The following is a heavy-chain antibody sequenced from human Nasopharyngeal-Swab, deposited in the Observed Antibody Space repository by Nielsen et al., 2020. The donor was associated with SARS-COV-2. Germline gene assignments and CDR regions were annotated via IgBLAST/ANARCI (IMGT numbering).Heavy chain of an antibody. CDR1: GFTFSNYW. CDR3: AKDRMSGTNWFDP. CDR2: INNDGSST. D-gene: IGHD1-1*01. J-gene: IGHJ5*02. Sequence: GESLKISCAASGFTFSNYWMHWVRQAPGKGLVWVSRINNDGSSTTDADSVKGRFTISRDNSKNSLYLQMNSLRTEDTALYYCAKDRMSGTNWFDPWGQGTLVTVSS. V-gene: IGHV3-74*03.